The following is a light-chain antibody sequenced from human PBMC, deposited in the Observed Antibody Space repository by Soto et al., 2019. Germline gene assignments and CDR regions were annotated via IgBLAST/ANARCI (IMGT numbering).Light chain of an antibody. CDR1: SSNIGSNN. J-gene: IGLJ3*02. CDR3: AAWDDSLKGPV. Sequence: QSVLTQPPSASVTPGQRVTISCSGSSSNIGSNNVNWYQQFPGTAPKLLIYNNNQRPSGVPDRFSGSKTGTSASLAISGLQFEDEAHYYCAAWDDSLKGPVFGGGTKLTVL. CDR2: NNN. V-gene: IGLV1-44*01.